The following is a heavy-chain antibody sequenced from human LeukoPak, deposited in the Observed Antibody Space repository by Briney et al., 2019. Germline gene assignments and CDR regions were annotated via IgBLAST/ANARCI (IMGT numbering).Heavy chain of an antibody. CDR1: GFTFDDYG. CDR2: INWNVGST. Sequence: PGGSLRLSCAASGFTFDDYGMSWARQAPGKGLEWVSGINWNVGSTGYADSVKGRFTISRDNAKNSLYLQMNSLRAEDTALYYCARDGCSSTSCYTEYYMDVWGKGTTVTVSS. D-gene: IGHD2-2*02. J-gene: IGHJ6*03. CDR3: ARDGCSSTSCYTEYYMDV. V-gene: IGHV3-20*04.